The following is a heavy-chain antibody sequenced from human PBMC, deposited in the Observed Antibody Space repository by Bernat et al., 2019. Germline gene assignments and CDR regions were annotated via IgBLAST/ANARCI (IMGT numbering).Heavy chain of an antibody. CDR3: ARDKAYGVFDY. V-gene: IGHV3-33*01. CDR1: GFTFSSYG. CDR2: IWYDGGNK. Sequence: QVQLVESGGGVVQPGRSLRLLCAASGFTFSSYGMHLVRQAPGKGLEWVAVIWYDGGNKYYADSVKGRFTISRDNSKNTLYLQMNSLRAEDTAVYYCARDKAYGVFDYWGQGTLVTVSS. J-gene: IGHJ4*02. D-gene: IGHD4-17*01.